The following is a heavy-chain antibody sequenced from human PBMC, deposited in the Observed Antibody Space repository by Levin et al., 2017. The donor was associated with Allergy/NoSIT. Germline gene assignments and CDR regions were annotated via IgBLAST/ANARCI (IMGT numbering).Heavy chain of an antibody. J-gene: IGHJ4*02. Sequence: SETLSLTCAVYGGSFSGYHWSWIRQPPGKGLEWIGEINHSGSTNYNPSLKSRVTISGDTSKNQFSLKLSSVTAADTAVYYCARGFRSPGIAVAGTDYWGQGTLVTVSS. D-gene: IGHD6-19*01. V-gene: IGHV4-34*01. CDR1: GGSFSGYH. CDR2: INHSGST. CDR3: ARGFRSPGIAVAGTDY.